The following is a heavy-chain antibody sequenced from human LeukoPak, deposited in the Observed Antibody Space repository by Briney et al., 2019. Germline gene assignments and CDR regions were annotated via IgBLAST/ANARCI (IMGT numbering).Heavy chain of an antibody. D-gene: IGHD3-22*01. V-gene: IGHV3-7*01. CDR1: GLTFTNYW. J-gene: IGHJ3*02. CDR3: ARDGPLNYYDSSGHYGSNAFDI. CDR2: IKQDGSEK. Sequence: GGSLRLSCAASGLTFTNYWMSWVRQAPGKGLEWVANIKQDGSEKYYVDSVKGRFTISRDNAKNSLYLQMNSLRAEDTAVYYCARDGPLNYYDSSGHYGSNAFDIWGQGTMVTVSS.